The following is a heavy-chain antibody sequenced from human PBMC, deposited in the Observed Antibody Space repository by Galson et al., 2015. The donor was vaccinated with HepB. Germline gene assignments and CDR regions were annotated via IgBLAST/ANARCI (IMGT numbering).Heavy chain of an antibody. Sequence: ETLSLTCTVSGGSISSYYWSWIRQPPGKGLEWIGYIYYSGSTNYNPSLKSRVTISVDTSKNQFSLKLSSVTAADTAVYYCARTRYYYDSSGYWRWFDPWGQGTLVTVSS. J-gene: IGHJ5*02. V-gene: IGHV4-59*01. D-gene: IGHD3-22*01. CDR2: IYYSGST. CDR3: ARTRYYYDSSGYWRWFDP. CDR1: GGSISSYY.